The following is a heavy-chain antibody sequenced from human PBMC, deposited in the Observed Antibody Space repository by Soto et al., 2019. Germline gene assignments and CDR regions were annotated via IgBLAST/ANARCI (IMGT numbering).Heavy chain of an antibody. CDR1: GFSITNTW. V-gene: IGHV3-15*07. D-gene: IGHD3-3*01. CDR3: NSYPDFWGGHTPL. CDR2: VKSKADGGTA. Sequence: ESGGGLVQPGGSLRLSCAASGFSITNTWMHWVRQAPGKGLGWVGRVKSKADGGTADYAAPVKGRFTVSRDDSKNTQYLQMNSLKMEDTAVYYCNSYPDFWGGHTPLWGQGTLVTVSS. J-gene: IGHJ4*02.